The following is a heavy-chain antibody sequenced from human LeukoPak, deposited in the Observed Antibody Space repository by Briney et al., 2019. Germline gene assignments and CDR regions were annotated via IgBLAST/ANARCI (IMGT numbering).Heavy chain of an antibody. CDR2: ISYDGSNK. V-gene: IGHV3-30-3*01. D-gene: IGHD5-18*01. Sequence: GRALRLSCAASGFTFSSYARHWVRQAPGKGLEWVAVISYDGSNKYYADSVKGRFTISRDNSKNTLYLQMNSLRAEDTAVYYCARRTAMVSLDYWGQGTLVTVSS. CDR3: ARRTAMVSLDY. J-gene: IGHJ4*02. CDR1: GFTFSSYA.